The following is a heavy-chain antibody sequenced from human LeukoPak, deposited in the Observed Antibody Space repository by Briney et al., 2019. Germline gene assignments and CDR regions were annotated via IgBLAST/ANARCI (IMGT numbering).Heavy chain of an antibody. D-gene: IGHD3-10*01. CDR1: VFTFDDYA. V-gene: IGHV3-9*01. CDR2: ISWNSGSI. J-gene: IGHJ4*02. CDR3: AKGSYYGSGSPFDY. Sequence: GRSLRLSCAASVFTFDDYAMHWVRQAPGKGLEWVSGISWNSGSIGYADSVKGRFTISRDNAKNSLYLQMNSLRAEDTALYYCAKGSYYGSGSPFDYWGQGTLVTVSS.